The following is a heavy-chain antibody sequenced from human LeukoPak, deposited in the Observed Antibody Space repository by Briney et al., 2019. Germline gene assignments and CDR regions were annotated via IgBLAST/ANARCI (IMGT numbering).Heavy chain of an antibody. CDR1: GGTFSSYA. V-gene: IGHV1-69*06. J-gene: IGHJ6*02. D-gene: IGHD3-9*01. CDR2: IIPIFGTA. CDR3: ARNVLRYFDPGRYYYVMDV. Sequence: SVKVSCKASGGTFSSYAISWVRQAPGQGLEWMGRIIPIFGTANYAQKFQGRVTITADKSTSTAYMELSSLRSEDTAVYYCARNVLRYFDPGRYYYVMDVWGQGTTVTVSS.